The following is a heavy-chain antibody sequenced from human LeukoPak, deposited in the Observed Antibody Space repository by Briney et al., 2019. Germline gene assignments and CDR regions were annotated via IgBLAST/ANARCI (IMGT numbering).Heavy chain of an antibody. Sequence: PGGSLRLSCAASGFTFSSSAMNWVRQAPGKGLVWVSRLNNDGTDATYADSVRGRFTVSRDNAKNTLYLQMDSLRAEDTAVYYCARMRGYSDGFENWGQGTLVTVSS. D-gene: IGHD3-22*01. J-gene: IGHJ4*02. CDR3: ARMRGYSDGFEN. CDR1: GFTFSSSA. CDR2: LNNDGTDA. V-gene: IGHV3-74*03.